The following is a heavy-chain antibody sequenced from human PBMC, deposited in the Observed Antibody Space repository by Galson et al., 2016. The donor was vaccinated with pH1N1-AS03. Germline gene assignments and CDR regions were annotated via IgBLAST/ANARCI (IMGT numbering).Heavy chain of an antibody. CDR3: VREQGGSDDY. CDR2: INEDGSTT. Sequence: SLRLSCAASGFTFTSSWMHWVRQAPGKGLVWVSHINEDGSTTRYADSVGGRFTISRDNAKNTLYLQMNSLRAEDTAVYFCVREQGGSDDYWGQGTLVSVSS. CDR1: GFTFTSSW. V-gene: IGHV3-74*01. J-gene: IGHJ4*02. D-gene: IGHD1-26*01.